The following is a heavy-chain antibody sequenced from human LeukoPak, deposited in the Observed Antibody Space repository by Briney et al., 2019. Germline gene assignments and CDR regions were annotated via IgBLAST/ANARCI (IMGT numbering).Heavy chain of an antibody. CDR3: ARAGPPSRDYYYYMDV. V-gene: IGHV1-69*13. CDR1: GGTFSSNA. J-gene: IGHJ6*03. Sequence: ASVKVSCKASGGTFSSNAIIWVRQAPGQGLEWMGGAIPVYETTNYAQKFQGRVTITADESTGTVYMELNTLRSEDTAVYYCARAGPPSRDYYYYMDVWGTGTMVTVAS. CDR2: AIPVYETT.